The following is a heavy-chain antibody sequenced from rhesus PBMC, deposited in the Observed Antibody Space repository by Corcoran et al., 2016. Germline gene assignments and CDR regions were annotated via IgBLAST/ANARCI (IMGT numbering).Heavy chain of an antibody. J-gene: IGHJ4*01. CDR1: GGSISSSY. CDR3: ARTKTGYSGSFHFDY. CDR2: IYGSRSST. D-gene: IGHD6-25*01. Sequence: QLQLQESGPGLVKPSETLSVTCAVSGGSISSSYWSWIRQAPGKGLEWMGYIYGSRSSTNYHPSLKIRVTLSLDTSKNQLSLKLSSVTAVDTAVYYCARTKTGYSGSFHFDYWGQGVLVTVSS. V-gene: IGHV4-169*01.